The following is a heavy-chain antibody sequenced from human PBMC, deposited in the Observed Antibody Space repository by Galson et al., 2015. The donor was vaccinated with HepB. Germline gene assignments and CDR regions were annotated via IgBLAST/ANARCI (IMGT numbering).Heavy chain of an antibody. CDR2: IIPIFGTA. Sequence: SVKVSCKASGGTFSSYAISWVRQAPGQGLEWVGGIIPIFGTANYAQKFQGRVTITADESTSTAYMELSSLRSEDTAVYYCARGRGIAARPRRGYYHMDVWGKGTTVTVSS. J-gene: IGHJ6*03. V-gene: IGHV1-69*13. D-gene: IGHD6-6*01. CDR3: ARGRGIAARPRRGYYHMDV. CDR1: GGTFSSYA.